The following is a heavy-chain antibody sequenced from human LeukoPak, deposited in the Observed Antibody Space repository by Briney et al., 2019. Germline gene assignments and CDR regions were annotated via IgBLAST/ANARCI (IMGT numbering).Heavy chain of an antibody. CDR3: ARPPFWGGACFSMHFDY. V-gene: IGHV4-59*01. Sequence: SETLSLTCTVSGGSISSYYWSWIRQPPGKGLEWIGYIYYSGSTNYNPSLKSQVTISVDTSKNQFSLKLSSVTAADTAVYYCARPPFWGGACFSMHFDYGGQGPLVPASS. CDR1: GGSISSYY. CDR2: IYYSGST. D-gene: IGHD2-21*02. J-gene: IGHJ4*02.